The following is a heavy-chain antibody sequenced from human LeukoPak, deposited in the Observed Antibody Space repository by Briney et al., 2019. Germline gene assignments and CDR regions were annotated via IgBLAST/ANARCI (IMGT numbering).Heavy chain of an antibody. CDR1: GGSISNYY. CDR3: ARHLCSSTSCYTGTNWFDP. D-gene: IGHD2-2*02. CDR2: IYYSGST. V-gene: IGHV4-59*08. Sequence: SETLSLTCTVSGGSISNYYWSWIRRPPGKGLEWIGYIYYSGSTLYNPSLKSRVTISVDTSKNQFSLKLSSVTAADTAVYYCARHLCSSTSCYTGTNWFDPWGQGTLVTVSS. J-gene: IGHJ5*02.